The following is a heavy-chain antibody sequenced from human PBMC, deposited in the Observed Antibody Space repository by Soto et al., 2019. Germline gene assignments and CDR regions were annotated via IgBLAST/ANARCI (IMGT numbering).Heavy chain of an antibody. CDR1: GFTFSSYA. J-gene: IGHJ4*02. V-gene: IGHV3-30-3*01. Sequence: PGGSLRLSCAASGFTFSSYAMHWVRQAPGKGLEWVAVISYDGSNKYYADSVKGRFTISRDNSKNTLYLQMNSLRAEDTAVYYCARESVIAALDDWGQGTLVSVSS. CDR3: ARESVIAALDD. CDR2: ISYDGSNK. D-gene: IGHD6-13*01.